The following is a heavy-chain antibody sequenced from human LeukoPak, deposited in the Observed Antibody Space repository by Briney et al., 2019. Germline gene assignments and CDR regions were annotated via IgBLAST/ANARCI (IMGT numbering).Heavy chain of an antibody. CDR1: GFTFSSYG. Sequence: GRSLRLSCAASGFTFSSYGMHWVRQAPGKGLEWVAVIWYDGSNKYYADSVKGRFTISRDNSKNTLYLQMDSLRAEDTAVYYCARDRTRMDVWGQGTTVTVSS. CDR2: IWYDGSNK. CDR3: ARDRTRMDV. V-gene: IGHV3-33*01. J-gene: IGHJ6*02.